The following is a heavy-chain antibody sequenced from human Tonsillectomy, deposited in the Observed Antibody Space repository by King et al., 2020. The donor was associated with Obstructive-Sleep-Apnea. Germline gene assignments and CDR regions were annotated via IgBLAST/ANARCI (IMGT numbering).Heavy chain of an antibody. J-gene: IGHJ4*02. CDR2: IKSKTDGGPT. D-gene: IGHD3-22*01. CDR3: TTDPEPYYYDSSGYYYSVY. Sequence: VQLVESGGGLVKPGGSLRLSCAASGFTFSNAWMSWVRQAPGKGLEWVGRIKSKTDGGPTDYAAPVKGSFTISRDDSKNTLYLQMNSLKTEDTAVHYCTTDPEPYYYDSSGYYYSVYWGQGTLVTVSS. V-gene: IGHV3-15*01. CDR1: GFTFSNAW.